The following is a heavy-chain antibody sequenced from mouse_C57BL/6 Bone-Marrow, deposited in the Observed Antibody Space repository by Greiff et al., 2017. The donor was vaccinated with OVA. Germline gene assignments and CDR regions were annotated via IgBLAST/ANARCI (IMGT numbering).Heavy chain of an antibody. CDR1: EYEFPSHD. J-gene: IGHJ1*03. V-gene: IGHV5-2*01. CDR3: MDSYWYFDV. Sequence: EVNVVESGGGLVQPGESLKLSCESNEYEFPSHDMSWVRKTPEKRLELVAAINSDGGSTYYPDTMERRFIISRDNTQKTLYLQMSSLRSEDTALYYCMDSYWYFDVWGTGTTVTVSS. CDR2: INSDGGST.